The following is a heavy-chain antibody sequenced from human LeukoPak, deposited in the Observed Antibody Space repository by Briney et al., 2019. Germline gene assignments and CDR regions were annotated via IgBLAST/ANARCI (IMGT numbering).Heavy chain of an antibody. Sequence: SETLSLTCAVFGGSFDGYYWSWIRQSPGKGLEWIGEITYDGRTKYNPSLRSRVSISVDTSKIQFSLNLTSVTAADTAIYYCARGLASGYPPIPFDYWGQGTQVTVSS. CDR1: GGSFDGYY. V-gene: IGHV4-34*01. CDR2: ITYDGRT. J-gene: IGHJ4*02. D-gene: IGHD3-3*01. CDR3: ARGLASGYPPIPFDY.